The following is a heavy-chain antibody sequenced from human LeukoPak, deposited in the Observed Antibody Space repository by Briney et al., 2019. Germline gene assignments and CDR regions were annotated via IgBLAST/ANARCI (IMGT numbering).Heavy chain of an antibody. V-gene: IGHV4-34*01. D-gene: IGHD5-18*01. CDR3: ARDGYSYGYFYY. CDR1: GGSFSGYY. J-gene: IGHJ4*02. Sequence: SETLSLTCAVYGGSFSGYYWSWIRQPPGKGLEWIGEINHSGSTNCNPSLKSRVTISVDTSKNQFSLKLSSVTAADTAVYYCARDGYSYGYFYYWGQGTLVTVSS. CDR2: INHSGST.